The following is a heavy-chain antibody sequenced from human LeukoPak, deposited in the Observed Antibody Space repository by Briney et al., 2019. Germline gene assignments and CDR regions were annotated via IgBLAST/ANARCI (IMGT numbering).Heavy chain of an antibody. J-gene: IGHJ4*02. Sequence: ASVKVSCKASGYTFTSYGISWVRQAPGQGLEWMGWISAYNGNTNYAQKLQGRVTMTTDTSTSTAYMELRSLRSDDTAVYYCARVSRYYDILTGTQRPFDYWGQGTLVTVSS. CDR3: ARVSRYYDILTGTQRPFDY. D-gene: IGHD3-9*01. CDR2: ISAYNGNT. CDR1: GYTFTSYG. V-gene: IGHV1-18*01.